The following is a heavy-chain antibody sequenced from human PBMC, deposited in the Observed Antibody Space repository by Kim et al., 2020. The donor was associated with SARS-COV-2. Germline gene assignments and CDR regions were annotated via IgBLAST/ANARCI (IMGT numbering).Heavy chain of an antibody. CDR1: GFNFNTHA. V-gene: IGHV3-30*18. CDR3: AKYVLKIGCSWFDY. CDR2: VSFDGSTK. Sequence: GGSLRLSCAASGFNFNTHAMHWVRQAPGKGLEWVATVSFDGSTKYYADSFRGRFTISRDNPKNTLFLKMNSLTIDDTATFFCAKYVLKIGCSWFDYWGQGTPVTVSP. J-gene: IGHJ5*01. D-gene: IGHD3-16*01.